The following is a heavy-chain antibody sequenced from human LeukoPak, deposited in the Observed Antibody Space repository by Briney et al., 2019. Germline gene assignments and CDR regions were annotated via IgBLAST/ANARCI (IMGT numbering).Heavy chain of an antibody. J-gene: IGHJ4*02. V-gene: IGHV3-66*01. Sequence: QSGGSLRLSCAASGFTVSSNYMSWVRQAPGKGLEWVSVIYSGGSTYYADSVKGRFTISRDNSKNTLYLQMNSLRAEDTAVYYCARDRGRSSGWYNLGLFDYWGQGTLVTVSS. CDR1: GFTVSSNY. CDR2: IYSGGST. D-gene: IGHD6-19*01. CDR3: ARDRGRSSGWYNLGLFDY.